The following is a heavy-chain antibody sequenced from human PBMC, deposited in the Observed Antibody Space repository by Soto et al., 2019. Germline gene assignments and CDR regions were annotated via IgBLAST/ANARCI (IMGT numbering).Heavy chain of an antibody. Sequence: EVDLVESGGDLVQPGGSLRLSCEASGLTLSSYWMNWVRQAPGKGLEWVAIIKKDGSERHYVDSVKGRFTISRDNARNSLYLHMNDPRAEDTAVYYCAAGIGYLFDYWGRGTLVTVSS. CDR3: AAGIGYLFDY. CDR2: IKKDGSER. J-gene: IGHJ4*02. V-gene: IGHV3-7*03. CDR1: GLTLSSYW. D-gene: IGHD5-12*01.